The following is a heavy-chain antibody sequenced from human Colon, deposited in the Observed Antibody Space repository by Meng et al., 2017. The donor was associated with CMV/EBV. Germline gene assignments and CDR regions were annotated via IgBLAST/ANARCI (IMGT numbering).Heavy chain of an antibody. V-gene: IGHV1-45*01. CDR2: ITPFDGKT. CDR1: GSNFTYRY. Sequence: QASGSNFTYRYLHWVRQAPGQALEWMGWITPFDGKTSYAQIVQDRVTFTADTSLSTAYMELSSLTSEDTAMYYCASQSGYLGWFDPWGQGTLVTVSS. D-gene: IGHD3-3*01. J-gene: IGHJ5*02. CDR3: ASQSGYLGWFDP.